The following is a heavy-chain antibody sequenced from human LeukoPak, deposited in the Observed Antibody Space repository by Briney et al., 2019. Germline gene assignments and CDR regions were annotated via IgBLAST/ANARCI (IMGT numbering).Heavy chain of an antibody. CDR2: MNPNSGNT. Sequence: GASVKVSCKASGYTFTSYDINWVRQATGQGLEWMGWMNPNSGNTGYAQKSQGRVTMTRNTSISTAYMELSSLRSEDTAVYYCARRITIFGVVIPTSAFDIWGQGTMVTVSS. V-gene: IGHV1-8*01. CDR3: ARRITIFGVVIPTSAFDI. CDR1: GYTFTSYD. D-gene: IGHD3-3*01. J-gene: IGHJ3*02.